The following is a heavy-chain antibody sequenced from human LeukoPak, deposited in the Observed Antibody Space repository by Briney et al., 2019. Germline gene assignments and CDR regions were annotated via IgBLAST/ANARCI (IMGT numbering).Heavy chain of an antibody. CDR3: ARDGTSYYYYYYMDV. V-gene: IGHV4-30-4*08. D-gene: IGHD3/OR15-3a*01. CDR1: GDSITSGDYY. Sequence: SETLSFTCTVSGDSITSGDYYWSWIRQPPGKGLEWIGYIYYSGITYYHPSLKSRVTISVDTSKNQFSLNLNSVTAADTAVYYCARDGTSYYYYYYMDVWGKGTTVTVSS. J-gene: IGHJ6*03. CDR2: IYYSGIT.